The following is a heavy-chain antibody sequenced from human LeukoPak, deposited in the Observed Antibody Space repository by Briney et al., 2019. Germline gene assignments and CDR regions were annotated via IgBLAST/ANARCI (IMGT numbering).Heavy chain of an antibody. J-gene: IGHJ4*02. CDR1: GFTFTNYE. Sequence: GGSLRLSCAASGFTFTNYEMTWVRQAPGKGLEWVSYISSSGTTIYYADSVKGRFTISRDNSKNTVYLQMNGLRAEDTARYYCATANGFYESWGQGTLVTVSS. D-gene: IGHD3-16*01. CDR3: ATANGFYES. V-gene: IGHV3-48*03. CDR2: ISSSGTTI.